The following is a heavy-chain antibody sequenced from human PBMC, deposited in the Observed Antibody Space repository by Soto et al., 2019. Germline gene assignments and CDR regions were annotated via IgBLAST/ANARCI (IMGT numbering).Heavy chain of an antibody. CDR3: ARLTKREDTAMVWGYYYYMDV. J-gene: IGHJ6*03. V-gene: IGHV4-59*08. Sequence: SETLALTCTVSGGSISSYYWSWIRKNPGKGLEWIGYIYYSGSTNYNPSLKSRVTISVDTSKNQFSLKLSSVTAADTAVYYCARLTKREDTAMVWGYYYYMDVWGKGTTVTVSS. CDR1: GGSISSYY. D-gene: IGHD5-18*01. CDR2: IYYSGST.